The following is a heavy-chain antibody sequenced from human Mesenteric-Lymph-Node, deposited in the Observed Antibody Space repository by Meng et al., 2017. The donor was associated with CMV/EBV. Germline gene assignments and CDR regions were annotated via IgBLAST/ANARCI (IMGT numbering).Heavy chain of an antibody. Sequence: GESLKISCAASGFTFSSYSMNWVRQAPGKGLEWVSSISSSSSYIYYADSVKGRFTISRDNAKNSLYLQMNSLRAEDTAVYYCARQGIFGVDPYYYYGMDVWGQGTTVTVSS. V-gene: IGHV3-21*01. J-gene: IGHJ6*02. CDR1: GFTFSSYS. CDR2: ISSSSSYI. D-gene: IGHD3-3*01. CDR3: ARQGIFGVDPYYYYGMDV.